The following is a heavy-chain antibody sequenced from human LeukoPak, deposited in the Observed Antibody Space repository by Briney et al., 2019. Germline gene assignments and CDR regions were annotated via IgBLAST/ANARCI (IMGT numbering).Heavy chain of an antibody. CDR1: GFTFSSYS. CDR3: TTDPPVVGATTTY. J-gene: IGHJ4*02. V-gene: IGHV3-15*01. D-gene: IGHD1-26*01. Sequence: PGGSLRLSCAASGFTFSSYSMNWVRQAPGKGLEWVGRIKSKTDGGTTDYAAPVKGRFTISRDDSKNTLYLQMNSLKSEDTAVYYCTTDPPVVGATTTYWGQGTLVTVSS. CDR2: IKSKTDGGTT.